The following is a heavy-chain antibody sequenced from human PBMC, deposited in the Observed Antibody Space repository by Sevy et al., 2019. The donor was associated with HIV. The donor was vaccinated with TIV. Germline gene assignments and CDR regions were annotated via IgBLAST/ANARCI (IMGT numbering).Heavy chain of an antibody. CDR2: VHYTGRT. V-gene: IGHV4-59*13. D-gene: IGHD2-21*01. CDR3: ARDYSMNPGNLQH. J-gene: IGHJ1*01. CDR1: GGSLSSYY. Sequence: SETLSLTCTVSGGSLSSYYWSWIRQPPGKGLEYIGYVHYTGRTDYNPSLTSRVTMSLDTSKTHFSLTLNSVTAADTAVYYCARDYSMNPGNLQHWGQGALVTVSS.